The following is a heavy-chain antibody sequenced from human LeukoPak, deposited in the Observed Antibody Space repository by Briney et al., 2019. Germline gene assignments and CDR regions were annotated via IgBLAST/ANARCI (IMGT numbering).Heavy chain of an antibody. Sequence: SETLSLTCTVSGGSISSYYWSWIRQPPGKGLEWIGYIYYSGSTNYNPSLKSRVTISVDTSKNQFSLKLSSVTAADTAVYYCARVPVSSSWYRAYYYYYMDVWGKGTTVTVSS. V-gene: IGHV4-59*01. J-gene: IGHJ6*03. CDR2: IYYSGST. D-gene: IGHD6-13*01. CDR3: ARVPVSSSWYRAYYYYYMDV. CDR1: GGSISSYY.